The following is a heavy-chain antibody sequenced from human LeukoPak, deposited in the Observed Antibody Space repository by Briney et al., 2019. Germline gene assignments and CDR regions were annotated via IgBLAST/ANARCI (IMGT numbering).Heavy chain of an antibody. Sequence: GGSLRLSCAASGFTFSSYSMNWVRQAPGKGLEWVSSISSSSSYIYYADSVKGRFTISRDNSKNTLYLQMNSLRAEDTAVYYCAKGGVLRFLEWPFDYWGQGTLVTVSS. CDR2: ISSSSSYI. V-gene: IGHV3-21*04. CDR1: GFTFSSYS. J-gene: IGHJ4*02. CDR3: AKGGVLRFLEWPFDY. D-gene: IGHD3-3*01.